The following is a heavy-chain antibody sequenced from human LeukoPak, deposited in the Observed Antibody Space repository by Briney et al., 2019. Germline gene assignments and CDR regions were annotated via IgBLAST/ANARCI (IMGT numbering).Heavy chain of an antibody. D-gene: IGHD6-19*01. CDR2: IYTSGST. CDR1: GGSISSYY. Sequence: SETLSLTCTVSGGSISSYYWSWIRQPPGKGLEWIGYIYTSGSTNYNPSLKSRVTISVDTSKNQFSLKLSSVTAADTAVYYSARQNPSKAVYFDCWGQGTLVTVSS. J-gene: IGHJ4*02. V-gene: IGHV4-4*09. CDR3: ARQNPSKAVYFDC.